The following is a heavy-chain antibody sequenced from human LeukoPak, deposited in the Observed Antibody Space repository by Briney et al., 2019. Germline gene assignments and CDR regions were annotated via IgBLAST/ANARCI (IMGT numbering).Heavy chain of an antibody. Sequence: GGSLRLSCAASGFTFSTYSMNWVRVRQAPGKGLEWVSSISSSSSYIYYADSVKGRFTISRDNAKNSLYLQMNSLRAEDTAVYYCARCSYYDFWSGYPYFDYWGQGTLVTVSS. V-gene: IGHV3-21*01. D-gene: IGHD3-3*01. CDR1: GFTFSTYS. J-gene: IGHJ4*02. CDR3: ARCSYYDFWSGYPYFDY. CDR2: ISSSSSYI.